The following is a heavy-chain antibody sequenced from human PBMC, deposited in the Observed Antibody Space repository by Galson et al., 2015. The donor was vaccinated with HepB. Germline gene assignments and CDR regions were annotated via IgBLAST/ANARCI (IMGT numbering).Heavy chain of an antibody. CDR2: ISQDGVST. Sequence: SLRLSCAASGFTFSNHAMAWVRQAPGKGLEWVSSISQDGVSTFYADSVKGRFTISRDNSKNTLFLQMNSLRVEDTAVYYCAKALHQWLIRGAGCDYWGQGTLVTVSS. D-gene: IGHD6-19*01. CDR3: AKALHQWLIRGAGCDY. CDR1: GFTFSNHA. V-gene: IGHV3-23*01. J-gene: IGHJ4*02.